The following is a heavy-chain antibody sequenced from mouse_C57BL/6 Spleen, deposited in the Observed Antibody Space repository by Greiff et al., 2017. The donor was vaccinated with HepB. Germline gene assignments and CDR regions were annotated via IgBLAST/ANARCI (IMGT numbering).Heavy chain of an antibody. D-gene: IGHD2-1*01. CDR3: ARRCGNPHFDY. CDR1: GYTFTSYW. V-gene: IGHV1-61*01. J-gene: IGHJ2*01. CDR2: IYPSDSET. Sequence: QVQLQQSGAELVRPGSSVKLSCKASGYTFTSYWMDWVKQRPGQGLEWIGNIYPSDSETHYNQKFKDKATLTVDKSSSTAYMQLSSLTSEDSAVYYCARRCGNPHFDYWGQGTTLTVSS.